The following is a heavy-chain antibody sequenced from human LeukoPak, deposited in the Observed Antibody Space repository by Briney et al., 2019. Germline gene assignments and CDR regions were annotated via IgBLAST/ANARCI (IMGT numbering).Heavy chain of an antibody. CDR2: ISSSSSYI. CDR3: ARGDYGDGSFDY. CDR1: GFTFSSHW. D-gene: IGHD4-17*01. J-gene: IGHJ4*02. Sequence: PGGSLRLSCAASGFTFSSHWMHWVRQGPGKGLEWVSSISSSSSYIYYADSVKGRFTISRDNAKNSLYLQMNSLRAEDTAVYYCARGDYGDGSFDYWGQGTLVTVSS. V-gene: IGHV3-21*01.